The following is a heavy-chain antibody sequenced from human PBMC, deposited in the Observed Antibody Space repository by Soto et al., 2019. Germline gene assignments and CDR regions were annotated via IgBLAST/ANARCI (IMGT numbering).Heavy chain of an antibody. CDR2: IYYSGST. J-gene: IGHJ3*02. V-gene: IGHV4-31*03. CDR1: GGSISSGGYY. CDR3: ARGGIVVVVAARDAFDI. D-gene: IGHD2-15*01. Sequence: QVQLQESGPGLVKPSQTLSLTCTVSGGSISSGGYYWSWIRQHPGKGLEWIGYIYYSGSTYYNPSLKSRVTISVDTSKNQFSLKRSSVTAADTAVYYCARGGIVVVVAARDAFDIWGKGTMVTVSS.